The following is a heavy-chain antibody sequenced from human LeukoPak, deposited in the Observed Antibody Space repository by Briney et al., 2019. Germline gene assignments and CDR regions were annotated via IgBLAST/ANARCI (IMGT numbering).Heavy chain of an antibody. D-gene: IGHD6-19*01. J-gene: IGHJ6*02. CDR2: IIPIFGTA. V-gene: IGHV1-69*13. CDR1: GGTFSSYA. Sequence: ASVKVSCKASGGTFSSYAISWVRQAPGQGLEWMGGIIPIFGTANYAQKFQGRVTITADESTSTAHMELSSLRSEDTAVYYCAREDDSSGWYYDTYYYGMDVWGQGTTVTVSS. CDR3: AREDDSSGWYYDTYYYGMDV.